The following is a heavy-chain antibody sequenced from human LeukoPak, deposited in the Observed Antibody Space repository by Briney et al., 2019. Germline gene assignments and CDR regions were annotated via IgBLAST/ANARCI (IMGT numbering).Heavy chain of an antibody. CDR1: GGSISSGGYY. J-gene: IGHJ6*02. D-gene: IGHD2-15*01. Sequence: SETLSLTCTVSGGSISSGGYYWSWIRQHPGKGLEWIGYIYYSGSTYYNPSLKSRVTISVDTSKNQFSLKLSSVTAADTAEYYCAREDRLVVAGYGMDVWGQGTTVTVSS. V-gene: IGHV4-31*03. CDR3: AREDRLVVAGYGMDV. CDR2: IYYSGST.